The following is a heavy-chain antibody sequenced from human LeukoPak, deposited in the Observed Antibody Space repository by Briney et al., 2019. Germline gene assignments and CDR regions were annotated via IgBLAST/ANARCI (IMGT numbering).Heavy chain of an antibody. CDR2: IYYSGST. CDR3: ARYIVVVPAATIPRGPYFDY. CDR1: GGSISSGGYY. V-gene: IGHV4-31*11. D-gene: IGHD2-2*01. Sequence: SQTLSLTCAVSGGSISSGGYYWSWIRQHPGKGLEWIGYIYYSGSTYYNPSLKSRVTISVDTSKNQFSLKLSSVTAADTAVYYRARYIVVVPAATIPRGPYFDYWGQGTLVTVSS. J-gene: IGHJ4*02.